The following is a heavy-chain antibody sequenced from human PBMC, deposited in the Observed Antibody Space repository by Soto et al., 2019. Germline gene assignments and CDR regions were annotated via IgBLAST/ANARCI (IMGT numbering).Heavy chain of an antibody. CDR1: GFILSDCA. V-gene: IGHV3-48*01. CDR2: ISSSSSVI. D-gene: IGHD3-3*01. Sequence: GGSLRLSCATSGFILSDCAMNWVRQAPGKGLEWVSYISSSSSVIDYADSVKGRFTISRDNAKNSLYLQMNSLRAEDTAVYYCARIWSGYHYYYYYYMDVWGKGTTVTVSS. CDR3: ARIWSGYHYYYYYYMDV. J-gene: IGHJ6*03.